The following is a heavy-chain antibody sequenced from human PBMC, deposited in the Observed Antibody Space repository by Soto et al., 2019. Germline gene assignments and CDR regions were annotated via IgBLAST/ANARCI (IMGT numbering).Heavy chain of an antibody. Sequence: QVQLVESGGGVVQPGRSLRLSCAASGFTFSSYAMHWVRQAPGKGLEWVAVISYDGSNKYYADSVKGRFTISRDNSKNTLDLQMNSLRAEDTAVYYCATDSARYCSGGSCYSIDYWGQGTLVTVSS. CDR2: ISYDGSNK. CDR1: GFTFSSYA. D-gene: IGHD2-15*01. CDR3: ATDSARYCSGGSCYSIDY. V-gene: IGHV3-30-3*01. J-gene: IGHJ4*02.